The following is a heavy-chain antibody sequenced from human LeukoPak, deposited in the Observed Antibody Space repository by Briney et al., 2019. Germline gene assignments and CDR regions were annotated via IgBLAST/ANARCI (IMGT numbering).Heavy chain of an antibody. CDR3: ARGRGDSRGTSFDS. Sequence: PSETLSLTCTVSGDSISIYYWSWIRQPPGKGLEWIGYIYYPGSTTYNPSLKSRLTISIDTSKNQFYLNLISLTAADTAVYYCARGRGDSRGTSFDSWGQGTLVTVSS. D-gene: IGHD3-22*01. J-gene: IGHJ4*02. CDR1: GDSISIYY. V-gene: IGHV4-59*01. CDR2: IYYPGST.